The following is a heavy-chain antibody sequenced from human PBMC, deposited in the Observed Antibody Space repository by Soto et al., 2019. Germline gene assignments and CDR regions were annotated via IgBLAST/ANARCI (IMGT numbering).Heavy chain of an antibody. CDR2: ISIDSDTV. CDR3: ARLYYEYV. CDR1: GFTFSTYS. D-gene: IGHD3-3*01. J-gene: IGHJ6*02. V-gene: IGHV3-48*02. Sequence: QLVESVGGLVQPGGSLRLACRASGFTFSTYSMNWVRQAPGKGLEWISYISIDSDTVHYADSVKDRFTISRDDAENSMYLRMNGLRDEDTATFYCARLYYEYVWGHWTTVTVSS.